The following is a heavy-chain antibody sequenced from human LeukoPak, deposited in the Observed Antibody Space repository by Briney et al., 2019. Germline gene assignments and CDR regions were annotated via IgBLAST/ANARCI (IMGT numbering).Heavy chain of an antibody. Sequence: GGSLRLSCAASGFNFSSYAMSWVRQAPGKGLVWVARINPGGSSITYADSVKGRFTISRDNAKNTLYLQMDSLRAEDTGVYYCARSNQADDYWGQGTLVTVSS. CDR3: ARSNQADDY. J-gene: IGHJ4*02. D-gene: IGHD1-14*01. V-gene: IGHV3-74*01. CDR2: INPGGSSI. CDR1: GFNFSSYA.